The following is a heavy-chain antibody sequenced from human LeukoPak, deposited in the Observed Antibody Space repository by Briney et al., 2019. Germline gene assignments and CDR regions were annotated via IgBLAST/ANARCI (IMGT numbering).Heavy chain of an antibody. V-gene: IGHV4-34*01. D-gene: IGHD6-13*01. J-gene: IGHJ3*02. CDR2: INHSGST. CDR1: GGSFSDSY. CDR3: ARVGVYSTWYDAFDI. Sequence: LETLSLTCAVYGGSFSDSYWSWIRQPPGKGLEWIGEINHSGSTNFNPSFKSRATILIDTSKNQLSLKVSSVTAADTAVYYCARVGVYSTWYDAFDIWGQGTLVTVSS.